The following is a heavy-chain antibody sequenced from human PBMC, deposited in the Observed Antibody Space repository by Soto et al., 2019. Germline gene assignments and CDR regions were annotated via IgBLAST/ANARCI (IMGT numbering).Heavy chain of an antibody. CDR1: GFTVSSNY. CDR3: AKDPVYYYDSSGYYPTPRLGYGMDV. D-gene: IGHD3-22*01. CDR2: IYSGGST. J-gene: IGHJ6*02. Sequence: GGSLRLSCAASGFTVSSNYMSWVRQAPGKGLEWVSVIYSGGSTYYADSVKGRFTISRDNSKNTLYLQMNSLRAEDTAVYYCAKDPVYYYDSSGYYPTPRLGYGMDVWGQGTTVTVSS. V-gene: IGHV3-66*01.